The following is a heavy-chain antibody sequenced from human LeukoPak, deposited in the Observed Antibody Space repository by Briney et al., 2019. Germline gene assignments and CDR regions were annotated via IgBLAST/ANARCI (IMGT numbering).Heavy chain of an antibody. CDR3: ARWNGNYYKYGY. V-gene: IGHV4-4*07. CDR2: IYNSGTT. Sequence: SETLSLTCTVSGGSISSYYWTWIRQPAGKGLEWIGRIYNSGTTNYNPSLKSRVTVSVDTSKNQLSLKLSSVTAADTAVYYCARWNGNYYKYGYWGQGTLVIVSS. D-gene: IGHD1-26*01. J-gene: IGHJ4*02. CDR1: GGSISSYY.